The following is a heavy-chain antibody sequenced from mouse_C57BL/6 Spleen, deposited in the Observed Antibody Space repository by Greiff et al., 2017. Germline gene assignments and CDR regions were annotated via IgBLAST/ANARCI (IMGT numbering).Heavy chain of an antibody. CDR3: ARSLYYSNYVNYFDY. J-gene: IGHJ2*01. Sequence: QVQLQQSGPELVKPGASVKISCKASGYAFSSSWMNWVKQRPGKGLEWIGRIYPGDGDTNYNGKFKGKATLTADKSSSTAYMQLSSLTSEDSAVYFCARSLYYSNYVNYFDYWGQGTTLTVSS. CDR1: GYAFSSSW. D-gene: IGHD2-5*01. V-gene: IGHV1-82*01. CDR2: IYPGDGDT.